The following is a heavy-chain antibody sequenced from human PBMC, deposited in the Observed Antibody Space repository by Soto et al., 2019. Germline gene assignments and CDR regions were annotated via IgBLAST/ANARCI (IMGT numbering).Heavy chain of an antibody. CDR2: ISWNSGSI. V-gene: IGHV3-9*01. Sequence: GGSLRLSCAASGFTFDDYAMHWVRQAPGKDLEWVSGISWNSGSIAYADSVKGRFTISRDNTKNSLYLQMNSLRAEDTALYYCAKDIDCSAGGCSSLYWYFDLWGRGTLVTVSS. CDR1: GFTFDDYA. CDR3: AKDIDCSAGGCSSLYWYFDL. D-gene: IGHD2-15*01. J-gene: IGHJ2*01.